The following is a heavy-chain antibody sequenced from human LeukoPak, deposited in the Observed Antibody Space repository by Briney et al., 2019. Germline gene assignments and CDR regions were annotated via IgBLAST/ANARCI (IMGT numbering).Heavy chain of an antibody. CDR1: GGSFSSSSYY. CDR3: ARGGGYCSGGSCYSPFAEGIGWGMDV. CDR2: IYYSGST. Sequence: PSETLSLTCTVSGGSFSSSSYYWGWIRQPPGKGLEWIGSIYYSGSTYYNPSLKSRVTISVDTSKNQFSLKLSSVTAADTAVYYCARGGGYCSGGSCYSPFAEGIGWGMDVWGQGTTVTVSS. D-gene: IGHD2-15*01. J-gene: IGHJ6*02. V-gene: IGHV4-39*07.